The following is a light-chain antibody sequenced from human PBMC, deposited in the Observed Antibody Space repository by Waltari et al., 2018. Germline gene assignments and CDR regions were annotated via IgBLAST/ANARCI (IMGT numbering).Light chain of an antibody. CDR1: TCDIGGAKT. CDR3: TSYSDNSASPYV. CDR2: DVN. J-gene: IGLJ1*01. Sequence: QSALTQPASVSGSPGQSIPMSCPVTTCDIGGAKTFAWYQQHPGKAPKVVIYDVNKRPSGVPNRFSASKSGNTASLTISGLQPEDEAEYYCTSYSDNSASPYVFGTGTKVTV. V-gene: IGLV2-14*03.